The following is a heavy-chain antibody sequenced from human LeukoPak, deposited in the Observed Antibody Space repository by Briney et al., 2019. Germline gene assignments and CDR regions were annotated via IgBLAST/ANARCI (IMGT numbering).Heavy chain of an antibody. CDR1: GYSFTSYG. CDR2: ISTYDGNT. Sequence: ASVKVSCKASGYSFTSYGISWVRQAPGQGLEWMGWISTYDGNTNYAQRVQGRVTMTEDTSTDTAYMELSSLRSEDTAVYYCATGYSSSWYTHYWGQGTLVTVSS. V-gene: IGHV1-18*04. CDR3: ATGYSSSWYTHY. J-gene: IGHJ4*02. D-gene: IGHD6-13*01.